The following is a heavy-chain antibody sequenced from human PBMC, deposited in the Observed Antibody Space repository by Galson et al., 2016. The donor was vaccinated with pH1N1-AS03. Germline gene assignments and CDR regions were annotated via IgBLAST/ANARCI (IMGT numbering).Heavy chain of an antibody. V-gene: IGHV1-2*04. J-gene: IGHJ6*02. D-gene: IGHD1-26*01. CDR2: INPNSGVT. CDR1: GYIFTGFY. Sequence: SVKVSCKASGYIFTGFYVHWVRQAPGHGLEWMGWINPNSGVTNYAQKFQAWVTMTGDTSISTAYMELYGLKSDDPAVYYCARDPRGPCSSATCPTTYYFGMDVWGQGTTVIVSS. CDR3: ARDPRGPCSSATCPTTYYFGMDV.